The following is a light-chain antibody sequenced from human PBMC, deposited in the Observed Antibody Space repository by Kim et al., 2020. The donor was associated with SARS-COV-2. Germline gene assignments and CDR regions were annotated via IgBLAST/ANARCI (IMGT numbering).Light chain of an antibody. CDR1: SRGVGGYNF. V-gene: IGLV2-14*03. CDR3: SSITSSTTFV. Sequence: GQSLNISCTGTSRGVGGYNFGCWFQQHPGTTPTFILYDVTKRPSGVSSRFSGSKSGNTASLTISGLQAEDEADYYCSSITSSTTFVFGTGTKVTVL. CDR2: DVT. J-gene: IGLJ1*01.